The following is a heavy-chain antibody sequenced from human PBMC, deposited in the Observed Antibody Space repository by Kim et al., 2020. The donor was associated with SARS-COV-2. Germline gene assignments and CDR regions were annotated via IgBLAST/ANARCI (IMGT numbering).Heavy chain of an antibody. D-gene: IGHD3-3*01. CDR3: ARDQASYDFWSGYLLNFDY. J-gene: IGHJ4*02. CDR1: GFTFSSYA. Sequence: GGSLRLSCAASGFTFSSYAMHWVRQAPGKGLEWVAVILYDGSNKYYADSVKGRFTISRDNSKNTLYLQMNSLRAEDTAVYYCARDQASYDFWSGYLLNFDYWGQGTLVTVSS. V-gene: IGHV3-30*04. CDR2: ILYDGSNK.